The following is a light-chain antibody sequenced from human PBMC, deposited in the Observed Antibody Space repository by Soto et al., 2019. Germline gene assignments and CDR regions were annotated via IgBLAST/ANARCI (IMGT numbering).Light chain of an antibody. CDR1: QSISNNH. CDR2: GPS. CDR3: QQYWYGNSPPVT. Sequence: EIGLTQSRGTLSLSPGERATHACSASQSISNNHLAWYQQKPGLLPKLLMYGPSTRATGVPDRFSGSGSGTDFTLTISRLDPEDFAVYYCQQYWYGNSPPVTFGGGTKVEIK. J-gene: IGKJ4*01. V-gene: IGKV3-20*01.